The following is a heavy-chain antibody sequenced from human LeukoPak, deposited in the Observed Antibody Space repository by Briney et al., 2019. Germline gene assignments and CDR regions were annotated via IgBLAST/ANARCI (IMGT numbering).Heavy chain of an antibody. J-gene: IGHJ4*02. V-gene: IGHV3-15*01. D-gene: IGHD2-8*01. CDR3: TARLGLTNDDS. CDR1: GFTFNKAW. CDR2: IKENSVGGTI. Sequence: GGSLRLSCGASGFTFNKAWMSWVRQTPGKGLEWVGRIKENSVGGTIDYAAPVQGRFTISRDDSKNTVYLEMNSLKTEDTAVYYCTARLGLTNDDSWGQGTLVTVSS.